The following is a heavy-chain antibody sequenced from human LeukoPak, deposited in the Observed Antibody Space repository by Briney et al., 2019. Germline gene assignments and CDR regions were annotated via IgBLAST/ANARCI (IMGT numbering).Heavy chain of an antibody. CDR3: ARNQD. CDR2: IKEDGSEK. Sequence: PGGSLRLSCAASGFISNRAWMSWVRQAPGKGLEWVANIKEDGSEKYYVDSVKGRFTISRDIAKNSLYLQMNSLRAGDTAVYYCARNQDWGQGTLVTVSS. J-gene: IGHJ4*02. V-gene: IGHV3-7*01. CDR1: GFISNRAW.